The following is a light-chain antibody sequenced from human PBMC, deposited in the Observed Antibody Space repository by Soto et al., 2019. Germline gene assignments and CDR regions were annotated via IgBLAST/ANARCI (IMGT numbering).Light chain of an antibody. V-gene: IGLV2-23*01. Sequence: QSALTQPASVSASPGQSITISCTGTSSNVGTYDPVSWYQHHPDKAPKLIIYEGTKRPSGISSRFSGSKSGNTASLTTSGLQAEDDADYYCCSFAVGAALVFGGGTKLTVL. CDR1: SSNVGTYDP. CDR3: CSFAVGAALV. CDR2: EGT. J-gene: IGLJ2*01.